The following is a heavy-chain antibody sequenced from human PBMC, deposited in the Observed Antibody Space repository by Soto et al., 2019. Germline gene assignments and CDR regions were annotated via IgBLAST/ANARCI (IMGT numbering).Heavy chain of an antibody. CDR3: AKATATGGGAFEI. CDR2: ILVGGST. CDR1: GFICSSYD. D-gene: IGHD2-8*02. J-gene: IGHJ3*02. Sequence: QPGGSLRLSCAVCGFICSSYDMSWVRQTPGKGLGWVSTILVGGSTHYEDSVRGRFTISRDTSKNTVYPQMSSLTAGDTAVYYCAKATATGGGAFEICGQGTMVTVSS. V-gene: IGHV3-23*01.